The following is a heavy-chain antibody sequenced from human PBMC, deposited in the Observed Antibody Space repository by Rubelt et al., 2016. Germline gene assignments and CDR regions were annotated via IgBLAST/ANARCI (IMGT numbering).Heavy chain of an antibody. D-gene: IGHD5/OR15-5a*01. V-gene: IGHV1-8*01. CDR2: MNPYSGNT. J-gene: IGHJ4*02. CDR3: TGSVRRGDVDF. Sequence: QVQLVQSGAEVRKPGASVKVSCETSGFTFTTYDINWVRQAPGVGLEWLGWMNPYSGNTDYAQKFHGRTPMTRDVSISSAGMDLGGLRYEDKAICYWTGSVRRGDVDFCGQGTLVTVS. CDR1: GFTFTTYD.